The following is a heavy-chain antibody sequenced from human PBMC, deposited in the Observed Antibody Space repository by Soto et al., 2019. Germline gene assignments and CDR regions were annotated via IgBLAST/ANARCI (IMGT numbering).Heavy chain of an antibody. CDR3: TADVPTPTPHRSH. CDR1: GFNFKCAY. J-gene: IGHJ4*02. D-gene: IGHD2-15*01. V-gene: IGHV3-15*07. Sequence: GSMRLSCVASGFNFKCAYRNWVRQAPGKGLEWVGRVKSKVDGGTIDYAAPVKGRFTISRDDSKDTVYLQMNSLKTEDTAVYYCTADVPTPTPHRSHCGQGP. CDR2: VKSKVDGGTI.